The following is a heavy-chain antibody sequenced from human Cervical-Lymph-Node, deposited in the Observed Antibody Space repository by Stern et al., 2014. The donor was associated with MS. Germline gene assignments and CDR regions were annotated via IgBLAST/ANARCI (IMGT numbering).Heavy chain of an antibody. V-gene: IGHV1-69*06. J-gene: IGHJ6*02. CDR3: AKIEDGYNQRFYYGMDV. Sequence: QMQLVQSGAEVKKPGSSVRVSCKASGGTFSSYGISWVRQAPGQGLEWMGGFIPLYGTASYAQKFQGRLTITADRSTTTAYMELSSLRPDDTAIYYCAKIEDGYNQRFYYGMDVWGQGTTVTVSS. CDR1: GGTFSSYG. D-gene: IGHD5-24*01. CDR2: FIPLYGTA.